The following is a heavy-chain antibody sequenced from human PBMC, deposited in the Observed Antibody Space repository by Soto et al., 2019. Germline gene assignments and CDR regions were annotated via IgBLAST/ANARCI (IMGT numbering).Heavy chain of an antibody. CDR2: ISYDGSNK. CDR1: GFTFSSYA. V-gene: IGHV3-30-3*01. CDR3: ARDRGYSSGWIRSSFDN. J-gene: IGHJ4*02. Sequence: QVQLVESGGGVVQPGRSLRLSCAASGFTFSSYAMHWVRRAPGKGLEWVAVISYDGSNKYYADSVKGRFTISRDNSKNTLYLQMNSLRAEDTAVYYCARDRGYSSGWIRSSFDNWGQGTLVTVSS. D-gene: IGHD6-19*01.